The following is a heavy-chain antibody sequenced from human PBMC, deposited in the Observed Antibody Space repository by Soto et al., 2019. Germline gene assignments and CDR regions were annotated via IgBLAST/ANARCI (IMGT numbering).Heavy chain of an antibody. Sequence: ASVKVSWKASGYTYTSYDINWVRQATGQGLEWMGGIIPIFGTANYAQKFQGRVTITADESTSTAYMELSSLRSEDTAVYYCARGGHYDRAFDIWGQGTMVTVSS. CDR2: IIPIFGTA. CDR1: GYTYTSYD. CDR3: ARGGHYDRAFDI. J-gene: IGHJ3*02. D-gene: IGHD3-22*01. V-gene: IGHV1-69*13.